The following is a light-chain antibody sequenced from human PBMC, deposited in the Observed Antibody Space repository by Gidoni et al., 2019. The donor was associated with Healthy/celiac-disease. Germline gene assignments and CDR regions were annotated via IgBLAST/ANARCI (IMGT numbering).Light chain of an antibody. CDR1: QSVSSN. J-gene: IGKJ4*01. V-gene: IGKV3-15*01. Sequence: EIVMTQSLDTLSVSPGERATLSCRASQSVSSNLAWYQQKPGQAPRLLIYGASTRATGIPARFSGSGSGTEFTLTISSLQSEDFAVYYCQQYNNWPPLTFGGGTKVEIK. CDR3: QQYNNWPPLT. CDR2: GAS.